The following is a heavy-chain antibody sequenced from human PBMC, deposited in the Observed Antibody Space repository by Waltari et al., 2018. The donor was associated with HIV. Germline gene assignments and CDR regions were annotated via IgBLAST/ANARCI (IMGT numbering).Heavy chain of an antibody. D-gene: IGHD1-1*01. J-gene: IGHJ4*02. CDR1: GFPFSRYW. CDR2: IKPDGTQT. V-gene: IGHV3-74*01. CDR3: TGDTFGNDDF. Sequence: EVRLVESGGGLGQPGGSLRLSCAGPGFPFSRYWMHWVRQTPGKGLEWVSRIKPDGTQTDYADSVKGRFTISRDNAKSTLHLQLNALSVEDTALYFCTGDTFGNDDFWGQGVLVTVSS.